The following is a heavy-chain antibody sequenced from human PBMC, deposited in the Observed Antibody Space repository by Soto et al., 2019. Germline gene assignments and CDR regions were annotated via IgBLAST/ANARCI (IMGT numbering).Heavy chain of an antibody. CDR3: ARDGITMVRGVIDNWFDP. Sequence: SVKVSCKASGGTFSSYTISWVRQAPGQGLEWMGRIIPILGIANYAQKFQGRVTITADKSTSTAYMELSSLRSEDTAVYYCARDGITMVRGVIDNWFDPWGQGTLVTVS. D-gene: IGHD3-10*01. J-gene: IGHJ5*02. CDR2: IIPILGIA. CDR1: GGTFSSYT. V-gene: IGHV1-69*04.